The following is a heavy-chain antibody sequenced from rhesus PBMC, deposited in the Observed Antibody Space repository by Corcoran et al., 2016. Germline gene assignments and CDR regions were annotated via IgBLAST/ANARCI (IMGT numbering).Heavy chain of an antibody. CDR3: ARDNELAYYFDY. J-gene: IGHJ4*01. CDR2: IYGSSTST. D-gene: IGHD1-1*01. Sequence: QVQLQESGPGVVKPSETLSLTCAVSGGSISDSYRWSWIRQPPGKGLEWIGYIYGSSTSTNYTPSLKSRVTISKDTSKNQFSLKLSSVTAADTAVYYCARDNELAYYFDYWGQGVLVTVSS. V-gene: IGHV4S10*01. CDR1: GGSISDSYR.